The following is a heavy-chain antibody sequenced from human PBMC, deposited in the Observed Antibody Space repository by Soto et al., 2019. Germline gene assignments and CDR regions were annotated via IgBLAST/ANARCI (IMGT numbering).Heavy chain of an antibody. J-gene: IGHJ3*02. CDR2: MNPNSGNT. CDR1: GYTFTSYD. Sequence: ASVKVSCKASGYTFTSYDINWVQQATGQGLEWMGWMNPNSGNTGYAQKFQGRVTMTRNTSISTAYMELSSLRSEDTAVYYCATDSSGYYYAGIAFDIWGQGTMVTVSS. D-gene: IGHD3-22*01. V-gene: IGHV1-8*01. CDR3: ATDSSGYYYAGIAFDI.